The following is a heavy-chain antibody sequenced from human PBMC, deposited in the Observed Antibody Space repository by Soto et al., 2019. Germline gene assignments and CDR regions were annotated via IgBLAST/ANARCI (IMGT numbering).Heavy chain of an antibody. CDR3: AKFHGPDLLYYYGMDV. V-gene: IGHV3-23*01. Sequence: QTGGSLRLSCAASGFTFNNYAMNWVRQSPGKGLAWVSTISGYISGSVSSTYYTDSVKGRFTISRDNSKNTLYLQMNSLRAEDTAVYYCAKFHGPDLLYYYGMDVWGQGTTVTVSS. CDR1: GFTFNNYA. J-gene: IGHJ6*02. CDR2: ISGYISGSVSST.